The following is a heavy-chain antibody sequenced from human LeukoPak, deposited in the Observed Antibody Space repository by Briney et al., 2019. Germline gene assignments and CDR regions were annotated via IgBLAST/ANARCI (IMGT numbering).Heavy chain of an antibody. CDR2: ISISSSTI. D-gene: IGHD3-22*01. CDR1: GFTFSSYS. J-gene: IGHJ4*02. Sequence: GLSLRLSCAASGFTFSSYSMNWVRQAPGKGLEWVSYISISSSTIYYADSVKGRFTISRDNAKNSLYLQMNSLRDEDTAVYYCAREYHYYDSSGYYFWGQGTLVTVSS. V-gene: IGHV3-48*02. CDR3: AREYHYYDSSGYYF.